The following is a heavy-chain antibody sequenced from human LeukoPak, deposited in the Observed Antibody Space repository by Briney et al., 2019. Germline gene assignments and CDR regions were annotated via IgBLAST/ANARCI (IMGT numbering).Heavy chain of an antibody. CDR3: ARAGGQFYYGSGTTGGYFDY. CDR1: GFTFSSYA. D-gene: IGHD3-10*01. CDR2: ISSSSSTI. Sequence: GGSLRLSCAASGFTFSSYAMHWVRQAPGKGLEWVSYISSSSSTIYYADSVKGRFTISRDNAKNSLYLQMNGLRAEDTAVYYCARAGGQFYYGSGTTGGYFDYWGQGTLVTVSS. J-gene: IGHJ4*02. V-gene: IGHV3-48*01.